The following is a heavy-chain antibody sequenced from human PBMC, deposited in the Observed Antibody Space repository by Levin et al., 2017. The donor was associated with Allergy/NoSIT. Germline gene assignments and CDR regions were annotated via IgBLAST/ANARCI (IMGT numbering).Heavy chain of an antibody. CDR1: GFTFSSYG. CDR2: IWYDGSNK. J-gene: IGHJ4*02. CDR3: ARDGGYSGYDRVYYFDY. D-gene: IGHD5-12*01. V-gene: IGHV3-33*01. Sequence: PGGSLRLSCAASGFTFSSYGMHWVRQAPGKGLEWVAVIWYDGSNKYYADSVKGRFTISRDNSKNTLYLQMNSLRAEDTAVYYCARDGGYSGYDRVYYFDYWGQGTLVTVSS.